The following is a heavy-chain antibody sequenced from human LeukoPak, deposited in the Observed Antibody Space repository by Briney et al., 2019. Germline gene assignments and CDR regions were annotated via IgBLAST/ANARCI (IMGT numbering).Heavy chain of an antibody. CDR2: INPSGGDT. CDR1: GFTFTSYY. Sequence: SVKLSCKASGFTFTSYYIHWVRLPPGQRLEWLGIINPSGGDTRFAQRIQGRVTMTRDTSTSTVYMELSSLRSEDTAVYYCARVGGTLRYLDFWGQGTLVTVSS. V-gene: IGHV1-46*01. J-gene: IGHJ4*02. CDR3: ARVGGTLRYLDF. D-gene: IGHD3-16*01.